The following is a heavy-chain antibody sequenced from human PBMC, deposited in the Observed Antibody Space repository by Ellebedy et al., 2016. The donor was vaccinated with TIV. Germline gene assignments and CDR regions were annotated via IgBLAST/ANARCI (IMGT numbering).Heavy chain of an antibody. CDR3: AREGKWELLVPLSYNWFDP. CDR1: GYTFTIHD. J-gene: IGHJ5*02. V-gene: IGHV1-46*01. Sequence: AASVKVSCKASGYTFTIHDIHWVRQAPGHGLEWLGVINPSGGTTRYAQKFQGRVTMTSDTSASTVYMELRSLRFDDTAVYYCAREGKWELLVPLSYNWFDPWGQGTLVTVSS. D-gene: IGHD1-26*01. CDR2: INPSGGTT.